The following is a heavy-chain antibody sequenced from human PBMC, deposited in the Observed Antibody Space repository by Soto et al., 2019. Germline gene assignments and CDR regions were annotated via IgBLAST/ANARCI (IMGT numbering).Heavy chain of an antibody. V-gene: IGHV3-30-3*01. CDR1: GFTFSSYA. D-gene: IGHD3-3*01. Sequence: QVQLVESGGGVVQPGRSLRLSCAASGFTFSSYAMHWVRQAPGKGLEWVAVISYDGSNKYYADSVKGRFTISRDNSKNTLYLKMNSLRAEDTAVYYCARDRYDFWSGYYSSYYFDYWGQGTLVTVSS. J-gene: IGHJ4*02. CDR2: ISYDGSNK. CDR3: ARDRYDFWSGYYSSYYFDY.